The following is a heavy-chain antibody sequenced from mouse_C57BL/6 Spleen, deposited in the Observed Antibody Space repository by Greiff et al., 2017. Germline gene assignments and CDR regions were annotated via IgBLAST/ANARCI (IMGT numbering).Heavy chain of an antibody. CDR1: GYTFTSYW. V-gene: IGHV1-64*01. Sequence: QVQLQQPGAELVKPGASVKLSCKASGYTFTSYWMHWVKQRPGQGLEWIGMIHPNSGSTNYNEKFKSKATLTVDKSSSTAYMQLSSLTSEDSAVYYCARREQLRYYFGYWGQGTTLTVSS. CDR2: IHPNSGST. J-gene: IGHJ2*01. CDR3: ARREQLRYYFGY. D-gene: IGHD3-2*02.